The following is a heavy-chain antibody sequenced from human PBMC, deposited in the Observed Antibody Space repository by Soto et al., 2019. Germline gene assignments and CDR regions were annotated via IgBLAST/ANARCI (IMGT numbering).Heavy chain of an antibody. Sequence: GGCVRLGCSASGVSSSSYAMHWVRQAPGKGLEYVSSISINGGSTHYADSVKGRFTISRDNSRNTQYLQMSSLRADDTAVYYCVKGEFYYDSSAYYPFDSWGQGT. CDR2: ISINGGST. CDR1: GVSSSSYA. D-gene: IGHD3-22*01. J-gene: IGHJ4*02. CDR3: VKGEFYYDSSAYYPFDS. V-gene: IGHV3-64D*06.